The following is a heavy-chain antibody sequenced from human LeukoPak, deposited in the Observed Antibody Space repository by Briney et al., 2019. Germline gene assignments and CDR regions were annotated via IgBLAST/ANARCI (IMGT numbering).Heavy chain of an antibody. J-gene: IGHJ5*02. Sequence: GGSLRLSCAASGFTFSSYEMNWVRQAPGKGLEWVSYISSSSSATYYADSVKGRFTISRDNAKNSLYLQMNSLRAEDTAVYYCARETAYSFDPWGQGTLVTVSS. CDR1: GFTFSSYE. CDR2: ISSSSSAT. D-gene: IGHD3-16*01. CDR3: ARETAYSFDP. V-gene: IGHV3-48*03.